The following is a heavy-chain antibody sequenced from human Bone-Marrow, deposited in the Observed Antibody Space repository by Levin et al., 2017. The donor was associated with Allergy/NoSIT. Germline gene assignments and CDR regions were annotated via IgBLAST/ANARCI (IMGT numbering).Heavy chain of an antibody. D-gene: IGHD1-26*01. CDR3: AGGGYSGRLGGMDV. CDR2: INHSGST. CDR1: GGSFSGYY. Sequence: SQTLSLTCAVYGGSFSGYYWSWIRQPPGKGLEWIGEINHSGSTNYNPSLKSRVTISVDTSKNQFSLKLSSVTAADTAVYYCAGGGYSGRLGGMDVWGQGTTVTVSS. J-gene: IGHJ6*02. V-gene: IGHV4-34*01.